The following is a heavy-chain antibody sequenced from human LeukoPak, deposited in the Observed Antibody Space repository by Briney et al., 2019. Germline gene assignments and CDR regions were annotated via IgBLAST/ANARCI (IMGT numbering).Heavy chain of an antibody. CDR3: ARDQSRYPLDY. CDR1: GFTFSSYS. CDR2: ISSSSSYI. D-gene: IGHD3-16*02. Sequence: GGSLRLSCAASGFTFSSYSMNWVRQAPGKGLEWVSSISSSSSYIYYTDSVKGRFTISRDNAKNSLYLQMNSLRAEDTAVYYCARDQSRYPLDYWGQGTLVTVSS. V-gene: IGHV3-21*01. J-gene: IGHJ4*02.